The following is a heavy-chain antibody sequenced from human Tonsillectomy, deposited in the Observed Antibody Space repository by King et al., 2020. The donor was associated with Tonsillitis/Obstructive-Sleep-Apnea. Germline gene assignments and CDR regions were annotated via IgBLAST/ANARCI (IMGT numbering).Heavy chain of an antibody. CDR1: GFTFSTYA. D-gene: IGHD2-15*01. J-gene: IGHJ6*02. CDR3: ARAYCSGGSCYPDNFYYYYGMDV. V-gene: IGHV3-30*04. Sequence: VQLVESGGGVVQPGRSLRLSCAASGFTFSTYAMHWVRQAPGKGLEWVAVISYDGSNRYYADSVKGRFTISRDNPKNTLYLQMNSLRAEDTAVYYCARAYCSGGSCYPDNFYYYYGMDVWGQGTTVTVSS. CDR2: ISYDGSNR.